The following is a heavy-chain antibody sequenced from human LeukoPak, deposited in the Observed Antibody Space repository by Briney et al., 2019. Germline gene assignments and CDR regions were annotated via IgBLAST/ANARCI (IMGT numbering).Heavy chain of an antibody. D-gene: IGHD3-10*01. CDR3: ARKSGGFDP. Sequence: TPSETLSLTCSVSGFSLNSHYWAWLRQPPGKGLEWLGYIYYNGNTYYNPSLKSRVTISVDTSKNQFSLRLISVTAADTAVYSCARKSGGFDPWGQGTLVTVSS. J-gene: IGHJ5*02. CDR1: GFSLNSHY. CDR2: IYYNGNT. V-gene: IGHV4-59*11.